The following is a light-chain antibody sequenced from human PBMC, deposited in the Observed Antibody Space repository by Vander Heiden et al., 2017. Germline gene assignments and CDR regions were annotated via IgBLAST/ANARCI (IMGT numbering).Light chain of an antibody. J-gene: IGKJ2*01. Sequence: VMTQSPLFLPVTPGEPASISCRSSQSLLHSNGYNYLDWYLQKPGQSPQLLIYLGSNRASGVPDRFSGSGSGTDFTLKISRVEAEDVGVYYCMQALQTPYTFGQGTKLEIK. CDR3: MQALQTPYT. CDR2: LGS. V-gene: IGKV2-28*01. CDR1: QSLLHSNGYNY.